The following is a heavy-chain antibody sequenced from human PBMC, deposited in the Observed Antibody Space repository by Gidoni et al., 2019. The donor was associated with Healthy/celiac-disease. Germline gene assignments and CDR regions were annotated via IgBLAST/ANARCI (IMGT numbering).Heavy chain of an antibody. V-gene: IGHV3-53*02. CDR2: MYSGGRT. Sequence: EVQPVETGGGLIPPGGSLRLSCADSGFTGSTNYMSWVRQDPGKGLGWVSVMYSGGRTYYADSVKGRFTISRDNSKNTLYLQMNSLRAEDTAVYYCARDDSSDQKGRTDAFDIWGQGTMVTVSS. D-gene: IGHD3-22*01. J-gene: IGHJ3*02. CDR3: ARDDSSDQKGRTDAFDI. CDR1: GFTGSTNY.